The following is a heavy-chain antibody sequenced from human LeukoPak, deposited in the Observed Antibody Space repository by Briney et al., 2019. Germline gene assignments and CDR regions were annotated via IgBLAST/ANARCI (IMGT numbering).Heavy chain of an antibody. CDR2: IKSKTDGGTT. D-gene: IGHD3-3*01. CDR1: GFTFSRYA. V-gene: IGHV3-15*01. Sequence: GGSLRLSCTTFGFTFSRYAVSWIRQAPGKGLEWVGRIKSKTDGGTTDYAAPVKGRFTISRDDSKNTLYLQMNSLKTEDTAVYYCTMTVDFWSGYPNWFDPWGQGTLVTVSS. J-gene: IGHJ5*02. CDR3: TMTVDFWSGYPNWFDP.